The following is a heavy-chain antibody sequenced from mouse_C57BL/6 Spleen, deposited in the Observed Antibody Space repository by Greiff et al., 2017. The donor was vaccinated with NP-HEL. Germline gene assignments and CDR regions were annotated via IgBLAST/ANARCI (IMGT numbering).Heavy chain of an antibody. CDR3: ARQNGTYSNHEGFAY. V-gene: IGHV1-7*01. D-gene: IGHD2-5*01. Sequence: VQLQQSGAELAKPGASVKLSCKASGYTFTSYWMHWVKQRPGQGLEWIGYINPSSGYTKYNQKFKDKATLTADKSSSTAYMQQSSLTYEDSAVYYCARQNGTYSNHEGFAYWGQGTLVTVSA. J-gene: IGHJ3*01. CDR2: INPSSGYT. CDR1: GYTFTSYW.